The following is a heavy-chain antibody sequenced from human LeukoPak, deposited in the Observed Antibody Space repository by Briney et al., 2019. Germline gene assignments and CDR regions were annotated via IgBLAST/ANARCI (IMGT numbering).Heavy chain of an antibody. V-gene: IGHV1-8*03. Sequence: ASVKVSCKASGYTFTSYDINWVRQATGQGLEWMGWMNPNSGNTGYAQKFQGRVTITRNTSISTAYMELSRLRSDVTAVYYCARDSGYGGNSNWFDPWGQGTLVTVSS. CDR2: MNPNSGNT. D-gene: IGHD4-23*01. J-gene: IGHJ5*02. CDR3: ARDSGYGGNSNWFDP. CDR1: GYTFTSYD.